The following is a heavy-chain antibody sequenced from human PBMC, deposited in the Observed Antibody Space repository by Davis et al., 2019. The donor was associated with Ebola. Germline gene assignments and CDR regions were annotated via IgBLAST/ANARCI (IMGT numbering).Heavy chain of an antibody. J-gene: IGHJ4*02. D-gene: IGHD3-3*01. CDR3: ARAPIGGSGYSGRTDY. V-gene: IGHV4-31*03. CDR1: GGSISRAGYY. CDR2: IYYSCST. Sequence: SETLSLTCTVSGGSISRAGYYWSWLRQPPGTGLEWIGYIYYSCSTYYNPSLKSRVTISVDTSKNKFSLKLSAVTAADTAMYYCARAPIGGSGYSGRTDYWGQGTLVTVSS.